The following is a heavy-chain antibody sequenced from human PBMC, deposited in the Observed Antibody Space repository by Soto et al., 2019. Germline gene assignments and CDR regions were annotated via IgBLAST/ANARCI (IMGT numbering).Heavy chain of an antibody. J-gene: IGHJ4*02. CDR1: GFTFCSDA. CDR3: AKGCLKQWLAQPVRYPDY. D-gene: IGHD6-19*01. V-gene: IGHV3-23*01. CDR2: IRGSGGTI. Sequence: GGSLRLSCAASGFTFCSDAMSWVLQDPGKGLEFVSAIRGSGGTIYYTDHVMARFTTHRDNYNDKRYMQMNSLGDEDTAVYYCAKGCLKQWLAQPVRYPDYWSQGTLVTVS.